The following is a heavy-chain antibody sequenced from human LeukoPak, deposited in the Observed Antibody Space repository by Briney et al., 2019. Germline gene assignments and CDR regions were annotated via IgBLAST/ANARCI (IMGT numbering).Heavy chain of an antibody. Sequence: GGSPRLSCSASGVSSSSNAMRWIRQAPGKGLEYVSAISSNGGSTYYADSVKGRFTISRDNSKNTVYLQMSSLRAEDTAVYYWALVWGYRVVHRPYGMDVWGQGTTVTVSS. V-gene: IGHV3-64D*06. CDR2: ISSNGGST. J-gene: IGHJ6*02. CDR1: GVSSSSNA. D-gene: IGHD2-15*01. CDR3: ALVWGYRVVHRPYGMDV.